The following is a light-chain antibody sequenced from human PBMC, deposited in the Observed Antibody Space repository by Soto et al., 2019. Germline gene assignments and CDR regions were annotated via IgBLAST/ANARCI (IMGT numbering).Light chain of an antibody. CDR1: SSDVGGYHY. CDR2: EVN. Sequence: QSVLTQPPSASGSPGQSVAISCTGTSSDVGGYHYVSWYQQHPGKAPKLMIYEVNKRPSGVPDRFSGSKSGNTASLTVSGLQDEDEADYYCSSYAGSSNVFGTGTKVTVL. J-gene: IGLJ1*01. V-gene: IGLV2-8*01. CDR3: SSYAGSSNV.